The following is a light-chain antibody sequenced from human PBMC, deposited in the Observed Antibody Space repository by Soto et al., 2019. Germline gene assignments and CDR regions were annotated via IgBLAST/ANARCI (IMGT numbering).Light chain of an antibody. Sequence: QSALTQPRSVSGSPGQSVTISCTGTSSDVGGYNYVSWYQQHPGKAPKLMIYDVSKRPSGVPDRFSGSKSGNTASLTISGLQAEDGADYYCCSYAGSYTPLYVFGTGTKVTVL. CDR1: SSDVGGYNY. J-gene: IGLJ1*01. V-gene: IGLV2-11*01. CDR2: DVS. CDR3: CSYAGSYTPLYV.